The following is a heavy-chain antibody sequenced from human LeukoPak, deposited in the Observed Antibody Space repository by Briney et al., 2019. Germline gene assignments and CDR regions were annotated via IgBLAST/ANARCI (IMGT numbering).Heavy chain of an antibody. D-gene: IGHD6-19*01. CDR1: GYTCTSYG. CDR2: ISAYNGNT. CDR3: ARLQWLYNWFDP. V-gene: IGHV1-18*01. J-gene: IGHJ5*02. Sequence: ASVKVSCKASGYTCTSYGISWVRQAPGQGLEWMGWISAYNGNTNYAQKLQGRVTMTTDTSTSTAYMELRSLRSDDTAVYYCARLQWLYNWFDPWGQGTLVTVSS.